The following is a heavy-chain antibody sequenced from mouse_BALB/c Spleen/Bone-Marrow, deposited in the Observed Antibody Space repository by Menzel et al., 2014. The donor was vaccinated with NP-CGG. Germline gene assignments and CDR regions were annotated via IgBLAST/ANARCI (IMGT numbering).Heavy chain of an antibody. J-gene: IGHJ4*01. CDR3: ARGLLLLDY. CDR2: ISTYYGNT. V-gene: IGHV1-67*01. CDR1: SYTFTDYA. D-gene: IGHD1-1*01. Sequence: VKLVESGPELVRAGVSVKISCKGSSYTFTDYAMHWVKQSHAKSLEWIGVISTYYGNTNYNQKFKGKATMTVDKSSSTAYMELARLTSEDSAVYYCARGLLLLDYWGQGTSVTVSS.